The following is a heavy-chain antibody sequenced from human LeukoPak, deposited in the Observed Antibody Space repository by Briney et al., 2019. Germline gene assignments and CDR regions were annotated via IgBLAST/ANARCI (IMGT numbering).Heavy chain of an antibody. CDR1: GFTFSSYG. V-gene: IGHV3-33*01. D-gene: IGHD2-15*01. CDR2: IWYDGSNR. J-gene: IGHJ4*02. CDR3: ARGECSGGSCLSTFDY. Sequence: GGSLRLSCAASGFTFSSYGMHWVRQAPGKGLEWVAVIWYDGSNRYYADSVKGRFTISRDNSKNTLYLQMNSLRAEDTAVYYCARGECSGGSCLSTFDYWGQGTLVTVSS.